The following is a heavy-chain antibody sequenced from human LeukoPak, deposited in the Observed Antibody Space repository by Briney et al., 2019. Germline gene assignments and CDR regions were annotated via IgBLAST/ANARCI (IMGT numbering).Heavy chain of an antibody. V-gene: IGHV3-23*01. CDR1: GFTFSSFV. D-gene: IGHD3-22*01. CDR2: VSAAGGTT. Sequence: AGSLRLSCAASGFTFSSFVMSWVRQAPGKGLEWVAVVSAAGGTTNYADSVKGRFTLSRDNSKNTLHLQMRGLGAEDTAVYYCAKHYYDATGYFNSFDSWGQGTLVTVSS. J-gene: IGHJ4*02. CDR3: AKHYYDATGYFNSFDS.